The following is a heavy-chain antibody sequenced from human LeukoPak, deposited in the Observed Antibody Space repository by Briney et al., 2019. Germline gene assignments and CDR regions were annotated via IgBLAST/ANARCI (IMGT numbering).Heavy chain of an antibody. CDR1: GYTFTSYG. CDR3: ARVRNSGSYWVGYYYYYMDV. V-gene: IGHV1-18*01. J-gene: IGHJ6*03. Sequence: ASVKVSCKASGYTFTSYGISWVRQAPGQGLEWMGWISAYNGNTNYAQKLQGRVTMTTDTSTSTAYMELRSLRSDDTTVYYCARVRNSGSYWVGYYYYYMDVWGKGTTVTVSS. CDR2: ISAYNGNT. D-gene: IGHD1-26*01.